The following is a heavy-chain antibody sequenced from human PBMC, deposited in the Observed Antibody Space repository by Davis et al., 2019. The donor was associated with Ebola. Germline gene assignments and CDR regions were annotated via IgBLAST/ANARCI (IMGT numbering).Heavy chain of an antibody. V-gene: IGHV3-30*18. CDR3: AKGSGYFDY. Sequence: PGSPLKISCGASGFTFSSYGMHWVRQAPGKGLEWVALISYDETDEYYADSVKGRFTISRDNSNNTLYLQMNSLRPDDTAVYYCAKGSGYFDYWGQGTLVTVSS. CDR2: ISYDETDE. CDR1: GFTFSSYG. D-gene: IGHD6-25*01. J-gene: IGHJ4*02.